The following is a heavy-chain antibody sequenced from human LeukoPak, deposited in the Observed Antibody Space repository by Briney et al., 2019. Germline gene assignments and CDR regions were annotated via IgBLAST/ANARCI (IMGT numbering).Heavy chain of an antibody. CDR2: ISSSGSTI. CDR3: ASAVLRYFDWSSPGYMDV. D-gene: IGHD3-9*01. Sequence: PGGSLRLSCAASGFTFSDYYMSWIRQAPGKGLEWVSYISSSGSTIYYADSVKGRFTISRDNAKNSLYLQMNSLRAEDTAVYYCASAVLRYFDWSSPGYMDVWGKGTTVTISS. CDR1: GFTFSDYY. J-gene: IGHJ6*03. V-gene: IGHV3-11*01.